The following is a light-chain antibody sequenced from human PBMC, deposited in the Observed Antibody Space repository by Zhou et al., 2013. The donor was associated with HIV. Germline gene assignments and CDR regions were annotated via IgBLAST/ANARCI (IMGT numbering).Light chain of an antibody. Sequence: DVVMTQSPLSLPVTLGQPASISCRSSQSLVHSDGNTYLNWFQQRPGQSPRRLIYKVSNRDSGVPDRFNGSGSGTDFTLRISGVEAEDVGVYYCMQGTHWPRYTFGQGTKLEIK. J-gene: IGKJ2*01. CDR3: MQGTHWPRYT. V-gene: IGKV2-30*02. CDR2: KVS. CDR1: QSLVHSDGNTY.